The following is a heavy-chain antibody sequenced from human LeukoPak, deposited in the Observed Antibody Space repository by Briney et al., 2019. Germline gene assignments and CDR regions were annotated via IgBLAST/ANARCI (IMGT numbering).Heavy chain of an antibody. CDR1: GGSISSSSYY. CDR2: IYYSGST. V-gene: IGHV4-39*01. Sequence: PSETLSLTCTVSGGSISSSSYYWGWIRQPPGKGLEWIGSIYYSGSTYYNPSLKSRVTISVDTSKNQFSLKLSSVTAADTAVYYCASRGYCSSTSCADYRGQGTLVTVS. J-gene: IGHJ4*02. CDR3: ASRGYCSSTSCADY. D-gene: IGHD2-2*01.